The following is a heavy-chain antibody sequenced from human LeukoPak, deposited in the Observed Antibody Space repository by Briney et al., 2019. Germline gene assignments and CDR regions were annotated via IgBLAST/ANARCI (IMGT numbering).Heavy chain of an antibody. CDR2: IIPIFGTA. CDR3: ARADTLRSFDY. J-gene: IGHJ4*02. Sequence: GASVKVSCKASGGTFSIYAISWVRQAPGQGLEWMGRIIPIFGTANYAQKFQGRVTITADKSTSTAYMELSSLRSEDTAVYYCARADTLRSFDYWGQGTLVTVSS. V-gene: IGHV1-69*06. D-gene: IGHD4-17*01. CDR1: GGTFSIYA.